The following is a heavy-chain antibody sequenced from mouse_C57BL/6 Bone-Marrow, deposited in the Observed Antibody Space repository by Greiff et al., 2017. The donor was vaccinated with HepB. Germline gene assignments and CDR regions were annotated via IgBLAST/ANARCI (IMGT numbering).Heavy chain of an antibody. CDR3: TRGPAY. J-gene: IGHJ3*01. V-gene: IGHV1-15*01. Sequence: QVQLQQSGAELVRPGASVTLSCKASGYTFTDYEMHWVKQTPVHGLAWIGAIDPETGGTAYNQKFKGKAILTADKSSSTAYMELRSLTSEDSAVYCCTRGPAYWGQGTLVTVSA. CDR1: GYTFTDYE. CDR2: IDPETGGT.